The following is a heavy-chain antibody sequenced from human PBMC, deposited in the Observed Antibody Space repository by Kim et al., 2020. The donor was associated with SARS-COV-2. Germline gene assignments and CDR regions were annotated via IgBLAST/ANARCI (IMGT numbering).Heavy chain of an antibody. V-gene: IGHV3-33*01. D-gene: IGHD7-27*01. Sequence: YVDDARGSFTTPRDNPKNNLYLKMNSLRADDTAVYYCARDKLGSYWYFDLWGRGTLVTVSS. CDR3: ARDKLGSYWYFDL. J-gene: IGHJ2*01.